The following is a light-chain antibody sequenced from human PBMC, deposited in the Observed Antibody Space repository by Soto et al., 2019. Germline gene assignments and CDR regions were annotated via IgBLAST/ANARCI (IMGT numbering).Light chain of an antibody. CDR1: QSVSRTY. Sequence: EIVLTQSPATLSLSPGERANISCRASQSVSRTYLASYQQKPGHAPRLLIFGASDRATGTPDRFSGSGSGTDFTLTISRLEPEDFAVYYCQQYGSSPPITFGQGTRLEIK. CDR3: QQYGSSPPIT. J-gene: IGKJ5*01. CDR2: GAS. V-gene: IGKV3-20*01.